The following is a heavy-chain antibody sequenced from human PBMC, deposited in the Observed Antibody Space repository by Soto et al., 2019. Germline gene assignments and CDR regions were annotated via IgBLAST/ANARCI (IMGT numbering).Heavy chain of an antibody. J-gene: IGHJ4*02. CDR2: INPLPTRGST. D-gene: IGHD6-13*01. CDR1: GYIFTNYY. CDR3: ARDLTAAAY. Sequence: QVQLVQSGAEVKKPGASVKVSCKASGYIFTNYYIHWVRQAPGQGLEWMAIINPLPTRGSTNYAQKFQGRVTVTRDTSTSTVYMELSSLTSEDTAIYYCARDLTAAAYWGQGTLVTVSS. V-gene: IGHV1-46*01.